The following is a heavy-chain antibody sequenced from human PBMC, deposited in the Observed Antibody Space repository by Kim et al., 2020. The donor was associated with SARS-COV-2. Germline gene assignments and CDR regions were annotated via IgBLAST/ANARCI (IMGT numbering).Heavy chain of an antibody. CDR3: AKERYTTTWYDA. Sequence: FNEGSGKGRSTISRDNSRNTLYLKMNSLRAEDTAVYYCAKERYTTTWYDAWGQGTLVTVSS. D-gene: IGHD1-20*01. V-gene: IGHV3-30*02. J-gene: IGHJ5*02.